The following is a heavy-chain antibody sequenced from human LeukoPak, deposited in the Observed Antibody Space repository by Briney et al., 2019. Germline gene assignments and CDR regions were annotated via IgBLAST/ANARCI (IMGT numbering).Heavy chain of an antibody. Sequence: GESLKISCKASGYIFSTYWIAWVRQMPGKGLEWMGIIFPGDSDTRYSPSFQGQVTISADKSINTAYLQRRSLKASDTAMYYCARSGVPGAMTWFDPWGQGTLVTVSS. CDR1: GYIFSTYW. V-gene: IGHV5-51*01. CDR2: IFPGDSDT. CDR3: ARSGVPGAMTWFDP. J-gene: IGHJ5*02. D-gene: IGHD2-2*01.